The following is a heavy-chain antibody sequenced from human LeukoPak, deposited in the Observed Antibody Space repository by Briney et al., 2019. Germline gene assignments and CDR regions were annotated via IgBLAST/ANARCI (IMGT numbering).Heavy chain of an antibody. V-gene: IGHV1-69*13. CDR2: IIPIFGTA. J-gene: IGHJ3*02. Sequence: GASVKVSCKASGGTFSSYAISWVRQAPGQGLEWMGGIIPIFGTANYAQKFQGKVTITADESTSTAYMELSSLRSEDTAVYYCARDLPRRGIVVVPAARGAFDIWGQGTMVTVSS. CDR3: ARDLPRRGIVVVPAARGAFDI. D-gene: IGHD2-2*01. CDR1: GGTFSSYA.